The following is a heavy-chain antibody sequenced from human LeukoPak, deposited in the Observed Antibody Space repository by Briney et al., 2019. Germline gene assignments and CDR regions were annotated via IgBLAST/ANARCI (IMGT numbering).Heavy chain of an antibody. CDR1: GFTFSSYW. V-gene: IGHV3-74*01. J-gene: IGHJ4*02. D-gene: IGHD5-18*01. CDR2: INSDGSST. Sequence: GGSLRLSCAASGFTFSSYWMHWVRQAPGKGLVWVSRINSDGSSTSYADSVKGRFTISRDNAKNTLYLQMNSLRAEDTAVYYCAMRGYSYGHFDYWGQGTLVTVSS. CDR3: AMRGYSYGHFDY.